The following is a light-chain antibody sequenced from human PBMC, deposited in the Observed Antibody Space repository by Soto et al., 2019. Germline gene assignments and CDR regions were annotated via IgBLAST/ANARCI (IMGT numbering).Light chain of an antibody. CDR2: GAS. CDR1: QSVSSN. V-gene: IGKV3-15*01. Sequence: EIVMTQSPATLSVSPGERATLSFRANQSVSSNVAWYQQRFGQAPRLLMYGASIRATSFPARFSGSGSGTEFTLTIRSLQSEDVAIYYCLQYHNWPRTFGQGTKVDIK. CDR3: LQYHNWPRT. J-gene: IGKJ1*01.